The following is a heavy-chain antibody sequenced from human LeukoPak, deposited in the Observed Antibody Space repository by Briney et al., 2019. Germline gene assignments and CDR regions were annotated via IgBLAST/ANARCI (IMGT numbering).Heavy chain of an antibody. V-gene: IGHV3-30*18. CDR3: AKDSSGWSDY. CDR2: ISYDGSNK. CDR1: GYTLTELS. J-gene: IGHJ4*02. D-gene: IGHD6-19*01. Sequence: SCKVSGYTLTELSMHWVRQAPGKGLEWVAVISYDGSNKYYADSVKGRFTISRDNSKNTLYLQMNSLRAEDTAVYYCAKDSSGWSDYWGQGTLVTVSS.